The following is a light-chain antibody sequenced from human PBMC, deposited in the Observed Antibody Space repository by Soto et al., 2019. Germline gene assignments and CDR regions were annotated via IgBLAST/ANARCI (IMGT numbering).Light chain of an antibody. CDR3: ASWDDSLSETV. Sequence: QAVVTQPPSLSGTPGQRVTISCSGSNFNVKNNYVYWYQQFAGTAPKLLIYSNNRRPSGVPDRFSGSKSGPSASLAISGLRPEDEADYYCASWDDSLSETVFGGGTQLTVL. V-gene: IGLV1-47*01. J-gene: IGLJ7*01. CDR1: NFNVKNNY. CDR2: SNN.